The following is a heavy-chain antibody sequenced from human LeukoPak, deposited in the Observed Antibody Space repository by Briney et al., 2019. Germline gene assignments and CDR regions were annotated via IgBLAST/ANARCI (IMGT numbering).Heavy chain of an antibody. Sequence: SETLSLTCTVSGGSISSSSYSWGWIRQPPGKGLEWIGSIYYSGSTYYNPSLKSRVTISVDTSKNQFSLKLSSVTAADTAVYYCARGDIYSNYFDYWGQGTLVTVSS. CDR3: ARGDIYSNYFDY. CDR2: IYYSGST. V-gene: IGHV4-39*01. J-gene: IGHJ4*02. D-gene: IGHD4-11*01. CDR1: GGSISSSSYS.